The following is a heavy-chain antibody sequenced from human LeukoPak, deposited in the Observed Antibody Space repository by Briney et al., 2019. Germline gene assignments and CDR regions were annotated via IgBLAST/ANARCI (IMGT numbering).Heavy chain of an antibody. CDR2: IRSNGSDK. Sequence: GGSLRLSCAASGFIFSNYGMHWVRQPPGKGLEWVAFIRSNGSDKYSAASVKGRLTISRDNSKNTLYLQMNSLRAEDTAVYYCAKHDSSSDFWGQGTLVTVSS. CDR1: GFIFSNYG. V-gene: IGHV3-30*02. CDR3: AKHDSSSDF. J-gene: IGHJ4*02. D-gene: IGHD3-22*01.